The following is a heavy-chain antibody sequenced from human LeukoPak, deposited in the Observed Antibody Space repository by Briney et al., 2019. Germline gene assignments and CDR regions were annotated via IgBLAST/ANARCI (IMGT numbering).Heavy chain of an antibody. V-gene: IGHV3-7*01. CDR2: IKQDGSEK. D-gene: IGHD4-11*01. Sequence: GGSLRLSCAASGFTFSSYWMSWVRQTPGKGLEWVANIKQDGSEKDYLDSVKGRFTISRDNAKSSLYLQMNSLRAEDTAVYYCTREDHSNYNYWGQGTLVTVSS. CDR1: GFTFSSYW. J-gene: IGHJ4*02. CDR3: TREDHSNYNY.